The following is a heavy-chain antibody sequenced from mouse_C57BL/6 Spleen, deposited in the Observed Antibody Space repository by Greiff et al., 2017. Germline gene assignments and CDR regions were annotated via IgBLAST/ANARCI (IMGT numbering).Heavy chain of an antibody. CDR1: GYSITSGYD. D-gene: IGHD1-1*01. Sequence: VQLKESGPGMVKPSQSLSLTCTVTGYSITSGYDWHWIRHFPGNKLEWMGYISYSGSTNYNPSLKSRISITHDTSKNHFFLKLNSVTTEDTATYYCASSSSGYYFDYWGQGTTLTVSS. CDR3: ASSSSGYYFDY. V-gene: IGHV3-1*01. CDR2: ISYSGST. J-gene: IGHJ2*01.